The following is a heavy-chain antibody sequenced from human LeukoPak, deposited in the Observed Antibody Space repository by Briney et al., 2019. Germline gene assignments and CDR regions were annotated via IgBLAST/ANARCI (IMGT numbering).Heavy chain of an antibody. Sequence: GRSLRLSCAASGFTFSSYGMHWVRQAPGKGLEWVAVISYDGSNKYYADSVKGRFTISRDNSKNTLYLQMNSLRAEDTAVYYCAKDSGVLRFLEWLFAYYFDYWGQGTLVTVSS. CDR2: ISYDGSNK. CDR3: AKDSGVLRFLEWLFAYYFDY. CDR1: GFTFSSYG. V-gene: IGHV3-30*18. D-gene: IGHD3-3*01. J-gene: IGHJ4*02.